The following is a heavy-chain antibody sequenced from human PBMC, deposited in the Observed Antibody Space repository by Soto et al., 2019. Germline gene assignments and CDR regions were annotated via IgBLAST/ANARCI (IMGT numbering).Heavy chain of an antibody. Sequence: SETLSLTCTVSGGSISSYYWSWIRQPPGKGLEWIGYIYYSGSTNYNPSLKSRVTISVDTSKNQFSLKLSSVTAADTAVYYCARARGYCTNGVCLDAFDIWGQGTMVTVS. V-gene: IGHV4-59*01. CDR2: IYYSGST. D-gene: IGHD2-8*01. J-gene: IGHJ3*02. CDR1: GGSISSYY. CDR3: ARARGYCTNGVCLDAFDI.